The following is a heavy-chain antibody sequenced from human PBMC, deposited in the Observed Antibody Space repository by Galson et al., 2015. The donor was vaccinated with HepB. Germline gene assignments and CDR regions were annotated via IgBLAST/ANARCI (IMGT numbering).Heavy chain of an antibody. CDR1: GFSLSTTGVG. CDR2: IYWNDDK. V-gene: IGHV2-5*01. J-gene: IGHJ3*02. CDR3: AHRRDHYDSSGYYYVDALDI. Sequence: PALVKPTQTLTLTCTLSGFSLSTTGVGVGWIRQPPGKALEWLAMIYWNDDKRYSPSLKSRLTITTDTSKNQVVLIMTNMDPVDTATYYCAHRRDHYDSSGYYYVDALDIWGQGTVVTVSS. D-gene: IGHD3-22*01.